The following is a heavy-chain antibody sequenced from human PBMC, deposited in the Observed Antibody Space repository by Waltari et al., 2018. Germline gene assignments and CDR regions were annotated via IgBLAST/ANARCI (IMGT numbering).Heavy chain of an antibody. D-gene: IGHD3-22*01. CDR2: ITPGDSET. V-gene: IGHV5-51*01. J-gene: IGHJ3*02. Sequence: EEQLLQSGAEMKTPGESLKISCEASGYTFSNYWLAWGRQKPGKGLELLGIITPGDSETKNSPSFQGQVTISVDKSINITYLQWSSLRASDTAIFYCARQSVVSAHGDAFDIWGQGTRVIVSS. CDR3: ARQSVVSAHGDAFDI. CDR1: GYTFSNYW.